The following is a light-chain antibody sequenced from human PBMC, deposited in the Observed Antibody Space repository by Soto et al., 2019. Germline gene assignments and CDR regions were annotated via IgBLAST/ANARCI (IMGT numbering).Light chain of an antibody. CDR1: QSVSSN. V-gene: IGKV3D-15*01. J-gene: IGKJ2*01. CDR2: CAS. CDR3: QQYNNWPYT. Sequence: EIVMTQSPATLSVSPGERATLSCRASQSVSSNLAWYQQKPGQALRLLIYCASTRSTGIPARFSGSVSGTEFTLTISILQSEDFAVYYCQQYNNWPYTFGQGTKLEIK.